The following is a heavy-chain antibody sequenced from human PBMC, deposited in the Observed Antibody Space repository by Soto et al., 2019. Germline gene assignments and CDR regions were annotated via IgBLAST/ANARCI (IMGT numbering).Heavy chain of an antibody. Sequence: ASETLSLTCPISGGSISNSYWSCMRQPTGRGLEWIGHIFYSGSTNYNPALKSRVTLSVDTSKSQFSLKLSSVTAADSAVYYCAKDSGYNYGYFRWFDPWGQGTLVTVS. CDR3: AKDSGYNYGYFRWFDP. CDR2: IFYSGST. J-gene: IGHJ5*02. CDR1: GGSISNSY. D-gene: IGHD5-18*01. V-gene: IGHV4-59*01.